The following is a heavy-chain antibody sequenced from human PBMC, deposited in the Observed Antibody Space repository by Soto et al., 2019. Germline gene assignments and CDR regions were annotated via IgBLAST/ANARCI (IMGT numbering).Heavy chain of an antibody. V-gene: IGHV3-23*01. CDR2: ISGSGGST. CDR1: GFTFSSYA. Sequence: PGGSLRLSCAASGFTFSSYAMSWVRQAPGKGLEWVSAISGSGGSTYYADSVKGRFTISRDNSKNTLYLQMNSLRAEDTAVYYCAKGPSPVQLERRPPPFDPWGQGTLVTVSS. D-gene: IGHD1-1*01. CDR3: AKGPSPVQLERRPPPFDP. J-gene: IGHJ5*02.